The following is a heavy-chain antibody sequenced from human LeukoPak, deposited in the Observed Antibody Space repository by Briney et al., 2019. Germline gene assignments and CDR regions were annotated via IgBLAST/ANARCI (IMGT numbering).Heavy chain of an antibody. V-gene: IGHV4-59*01. D-gene: IGHD3-10*01. J-gene: IGHJ4*02. CDR1: GGSISTYY. Sequence: KPSETLSLTCTVSGGSISTYYWSWIRQPPGKGLEWIGYIYYSGSTNYNPSLKSRVTISLDTSKSQFSLKLSSVTAADTAAYYCARSELLWFGGVNSGFDYWGQGTLVTVSS. CDR2: IYYSGST. CDR3: ARSELLWFGGVNSGFDY.